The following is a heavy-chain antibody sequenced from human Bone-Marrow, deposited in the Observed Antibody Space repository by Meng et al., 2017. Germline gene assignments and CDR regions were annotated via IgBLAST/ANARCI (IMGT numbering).Heavy chain of an antibody. CDR3: ASWIYSCGWQ. J-gene: IGHJ4*02. D-gene: IGHD6-19*01. CDR1: GGSISSIDW. CDR2: IYHGGDT. Sequence: QADLQASGPGLVKSSGTLLLTCCVSGGSISSIDWWSWVRQPPGKGLEWIGEIYHGGDTNYNPSLKSRVTIAIDRSKNQFSLKLSSVTAADTAVYYCASWIYSCGWQWGQGTLVTVSS. V-gene: IGHV4-4*02.